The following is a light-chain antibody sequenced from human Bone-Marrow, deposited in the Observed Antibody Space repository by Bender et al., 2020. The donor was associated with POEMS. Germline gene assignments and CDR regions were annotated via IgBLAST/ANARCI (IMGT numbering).Light chain of an antibody. CDR3: SSYTTSRTYV. J-gene: IGLJ1*01. V-gene: IGLV3-1*01. CDR2: QDK. CDR1: KLGEKY. Sequence: SYELTQPPSVSVSPGQTANLTCSGYKLGEKYVCWYQVRAGQSPVLVMYQDKQRPSGIPERFSGSNSGNTATLTISGDQAMDEADYYCSSYTTSRTYVFGTGTKVTVL.